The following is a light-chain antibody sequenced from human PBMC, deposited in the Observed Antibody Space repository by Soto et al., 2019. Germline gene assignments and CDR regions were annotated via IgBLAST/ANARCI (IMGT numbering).Light chain of an antibody. CDR2: GAS. CDR3: QQYGSPPILT. V-gene: IGKV3-20*01. J-gene: IGKJ4*01. CDR1: QSVSSSY. Sequence: EIVLTQSPGTLSLSPGERATLSCRASQSVSSSYLAWYQQKPGQAPRLLIYGASSRATGIPDRFSGSGSGTDFTLTISRLEPEDFAVYYCQQYGSPPILTFGGGTKVEIK.